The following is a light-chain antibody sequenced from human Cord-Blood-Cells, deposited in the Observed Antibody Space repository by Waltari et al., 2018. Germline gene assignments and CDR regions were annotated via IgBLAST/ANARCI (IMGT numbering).Light chain of an antibody. CDR3: SSYTSSSTWV. CDR2: DVR. J-gene: IGLJ3*02. CDR1: SSDVGGYNY. V-gene: IGLV2-14*01. Sequence: QSALTQPASVSGSPAQSLTISCTGTSSDVGGYNYVSWYQQHPSKAPKLMIYDVRNRPSGVSNRFSGSKSGNTASLTISGLQAEDEADYYCSSYTSSSTWVFGGGTKLTVL.